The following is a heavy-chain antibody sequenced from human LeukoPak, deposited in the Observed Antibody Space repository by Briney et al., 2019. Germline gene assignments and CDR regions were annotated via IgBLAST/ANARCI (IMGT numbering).Heavy chain of an antibody. CDR3: ATTNMVRGGGYFDP. V-gene: IGHV1-24*01. CDR1: GYTLTELS. CDR2: FDPEDGET. J-gene: IGHJ5*02. D-gene: IGHD3-10*01. Sequence: GASVTVSCKVSGYTLTELSMHWVRQAPGKGLEWMGGFDPEDGETIYAQKFQGRVTMTEDTSTDTAYMELSSLRSEDTAVYYCATTNMVRGGGYFDPWGQGTLVTVSS.